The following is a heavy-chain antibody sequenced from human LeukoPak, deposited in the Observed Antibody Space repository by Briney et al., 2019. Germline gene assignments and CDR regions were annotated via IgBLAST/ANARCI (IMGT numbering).Heavy chain of an antibody. J-gene: IGHJ4*02. Sequence: GGSQRLSCVASGFTFNNYAMSWVRQGPGKGLEWVSAISGSSGTTYYADSVKGRFTISRDNSKDTLYLQMNSLRAEDTAVYYCAKDRILYYYDSSGYYHDYWGQGTLVTVSS. V-gene: IGHV3-23*01. D-gene: IGHD3-22*01. CDR3: AKDRILYYYDSSGYYHDY. CDR2: ISGSSGTT. CDR1: GFTFNNYA.